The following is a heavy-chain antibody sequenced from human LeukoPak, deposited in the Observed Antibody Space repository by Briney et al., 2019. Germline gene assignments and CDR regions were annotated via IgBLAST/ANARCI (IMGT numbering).Heavy chain of an antibody. CDR3: ARDVLWFGEPPPHDH. CDR2: ISYDGSNK. CDR1: EFTFSSHV. D-gene: IGHD3-10*01. J-gene: IGHJ4*02. V-gene: IGHV3-30-3*01. Sequence: GGSLRLSCAASEFTFSSHVMSWVRQAPGKGLEWVAVISYDGSNKYYADSVKGRFTISRDNSKNTLYLQMNSLRAEDTAVYYCARDVLWFGEPPPHDHWGQGTLVTVSS.